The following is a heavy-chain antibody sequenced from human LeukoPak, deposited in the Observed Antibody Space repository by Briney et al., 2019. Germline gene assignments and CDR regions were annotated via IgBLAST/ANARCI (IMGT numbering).Heavy chain of an antibody. V-gene: IGHV3-74*01. D-gene: IGHD3-10*01. J-gene: IGHJ6*02. CDR1: GFTFSSYA. Sequence: EGSLRLSCAASGFTFSSYAISWVRQAPGKGLVWVSRINTDGSSTSYADSVKGRFTISRDNAKNTLYLQMNSLRAEDTAVCYCARTGAPFYYYYGMDVWGQGTTVTVSS. CDR3: ARTGAPFYYYYGMDV. CDR2: INTDGSST.